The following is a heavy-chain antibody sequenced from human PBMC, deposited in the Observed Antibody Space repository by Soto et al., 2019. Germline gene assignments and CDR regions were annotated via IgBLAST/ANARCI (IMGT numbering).Heavy chain of an antibody. D-gene: IGHD2-15*01. Sequence: TLSLTCTVSGGSISSGGYYWSWIRQHPGKGLEWIGYIYYSGSTYYNPSLKSRVTISVDTSKNQFSLKLSSVTAADTAVYYCARSLGYCSGGSCYYFDYWGQGTLVTVSS. V-gene: IGHV4-31*03. J-gene: IGHJ4*02. CDR2: IYYSGST. CDR3: ARSLGYCSGGSCYYFDY. CDR1: GGSISSGGYY.